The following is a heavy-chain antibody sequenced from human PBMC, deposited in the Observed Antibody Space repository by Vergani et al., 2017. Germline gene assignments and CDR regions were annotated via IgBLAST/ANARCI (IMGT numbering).Heavy chain of an antibody. J-gene: IGHJ4*02. CDR3: AVGYGYKNDY. D-gene: IGHD5-18*01. CDR2: IYYSGST. V-gene: IGHV4-39*07. Sequence: QLQLQESGPGLVKPSETLSLTCTVSCGSISSSSYYLGWIRQPPGKGLEWIWSIYYSGSTYYNPSLKSRVTISGDTSKNQFSLKLSSVTAADTAVYYCAVGYGYKNDYWGQGTLVTVSS. CDR1: CGSISSSSYY.